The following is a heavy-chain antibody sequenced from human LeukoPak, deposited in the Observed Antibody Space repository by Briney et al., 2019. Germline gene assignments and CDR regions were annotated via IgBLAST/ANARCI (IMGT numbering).Heavy chain of an antibody. D-gene: IGHD3-3*01. CDR3: ALYKIGAYDFWSGYFSY. CDR2: ISGSGGST. V-gene: IGHV3-23*01. Sequence: GGSLRLSCAASGFTFSSYAMSWVRQAPGKGLEWVSAISGSGGSTYYADSVKGRFSISRDNSKNTLYLQMNSLRAEDTAVYYCALYKIGAYDFWSGYFSYWGQGTLVTVSS. CDR1: GFTFSSYA. J-gene: IGHJ4*02.